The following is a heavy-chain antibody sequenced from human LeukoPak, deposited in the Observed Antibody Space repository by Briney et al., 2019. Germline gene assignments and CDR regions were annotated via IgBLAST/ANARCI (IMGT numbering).Heavy chain of an antibody. CDR2: INHSGST. J-gene: IGHJ4*02. CDR1: CGSFSGYY. D-gene: IGHD4-17*01. Sequence: SETLSLTCVVYCGSFSGYYWSWIRQPPRKGLEWIGEINHSGSTNYNPSLKSRVTISVDTSKNQFSLKLSSVTAADTAVYYCARARTTVTTPPHIDYWGQGTLVTVSS. CDR3: ARARTTVTTPPHIDY. V-gene: IGHV4-34*01.